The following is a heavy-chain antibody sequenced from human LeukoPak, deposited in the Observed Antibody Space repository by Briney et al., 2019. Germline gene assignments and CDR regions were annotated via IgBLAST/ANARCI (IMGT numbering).Heavy chain of an antibody. CDR2: ISYNGDET. V-gene: IGHV3-64*01. Sequence: GGSLRLSCAGSGVTFSHYYMHWVRQAPGKGLEYVSAISYNGDETYYGKSVKGRFTISRDNSKKTLYLQMGSLRAEDTAVYYCARDPSVGGFSGSELDFWGQGTLVTVSS. CDR1: GVTFSHYY. CDR3: ARDPSVGGFSGSELDF. J-gene: IGHJ4*02. D-gene: IGHD3-16*01.